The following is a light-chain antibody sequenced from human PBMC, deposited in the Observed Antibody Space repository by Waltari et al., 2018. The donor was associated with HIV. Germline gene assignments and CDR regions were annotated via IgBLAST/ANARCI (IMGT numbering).Light chain of an antibody. J-gene: IGLJ3*02. CDR1: SPHIGAGSD. V-gene: IGLV1-40*01. Sequence: QSVLTQPPSVSGAPGQRVTISCTGSSPHIGAGSDVHWYQQLPGTAPKRLIYDNNNRPSGVPDRFSGSKSGTSASLAITGLQADDEADYYCQSYDISLSGLGVFGGGTKLTVL. CDR2: DNN. CDR3: QSYDISLSGLGV.